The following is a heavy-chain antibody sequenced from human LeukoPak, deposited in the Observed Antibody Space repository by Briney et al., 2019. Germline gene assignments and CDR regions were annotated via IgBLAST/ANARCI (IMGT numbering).Heavy chain of an antibody. CDR3: ARGCTNGVCLEAYYYGMDV. CDR2: IIPIFGTA. V-gene: IGHV1-69*13. Sequence: SVKVSCKASGGTFSSYAISWVRQAPGQGLEWMGGIIPIFGTANYAQKFQGRVTITADESTSTAYMELSSLRSEDTAVYYCARGCTNGVCLEAYYYGMDVWGQGTTVTVSS. J-gene: IGHJ6*02. CDR1: GGTFSSYA. D-gene: IGHD2-8*01.